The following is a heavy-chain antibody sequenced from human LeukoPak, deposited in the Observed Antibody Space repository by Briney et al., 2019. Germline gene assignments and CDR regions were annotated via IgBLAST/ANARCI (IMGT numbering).Heavy chain of an antibody. CDR2: IYYSRST. V-gene: IGHV4-39*01. CDR3: ARQGGPYGDLDY. Sequence: SEALSLTCTVSGRSISSSSYYWGWIRQPPGKGLGWIGSIYYSRSTYCNPSLKSRVTISVDTSKNQFSLKLSSVTAADTAVYYCARQGGPYGDLDYWGQGTLVTVSS. CDR1: GRSISSSSYY. J-gene: IGHJ4*02. D-gene: IGHD4-17*01.